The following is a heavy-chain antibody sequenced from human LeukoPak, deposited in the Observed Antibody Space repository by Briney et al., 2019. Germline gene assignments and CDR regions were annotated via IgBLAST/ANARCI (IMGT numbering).Heavy chain of an antibody. CDR1: GYTFTGYY. Sequence: GASVKVSCKASGYTFTGYYMHWVRQAPGQGLEWMGWINPNSGGTNYAQKFQGWVTMTRDTSISTAYMELSRLRSDDTAVYYCARGLYDSSGYYYYLDYWGQGTLVTVSS. CDR3: ARGLYDSSGYYYYLDY. CDR2: INPNSGGT. D-gene: IGHD3-22*01. V-gene: IGHV1-2*04. J-gene: IGHJ4*02.